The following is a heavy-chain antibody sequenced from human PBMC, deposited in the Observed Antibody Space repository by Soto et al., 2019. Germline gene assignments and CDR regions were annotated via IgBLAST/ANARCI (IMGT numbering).Heavy chain of an antibody. CDR3: ARGGYYDSPFDI. CDR2: IYHSEST. J-gene: IGHJ3*02. Sequence: SETLSLTCAVSGGSISSGGYSWSWIRQPPGKGLEWIGYIYHSESTYYNPSLKSRVTISVDRSKNQFSLKLSSVTAADTAVYYCARGGYYDSPFDIWGQGTMVTVSS. V-gene: IGHV4-30-2*01. D-gene: IGHD3-22*01. CDR1: GGSISSGGYS.